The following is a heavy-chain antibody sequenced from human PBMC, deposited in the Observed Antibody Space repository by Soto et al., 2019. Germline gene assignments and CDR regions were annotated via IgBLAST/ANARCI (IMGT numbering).Heavy chain of an antibody. D-gene: IGHD5-12*01. CDR2: ISTYNGDT. Sequence: QVQLVQSGAEVKKPGASVKVSCKASGYTFTRSGISWVRQAPGQGLEWMGWISTYNGDTNYAQTFQGRVTMTTDTYTSSVYEKVRSVTSDGTDVYDCAREGVAPYYYYYIDVWGQGTQGTVSS. J-gene: IGHJ6*02. CDR1: GYTFTRSG. V-gene: IGHV1-18*01. CDR3: AREGVAPYYYYYIDV.